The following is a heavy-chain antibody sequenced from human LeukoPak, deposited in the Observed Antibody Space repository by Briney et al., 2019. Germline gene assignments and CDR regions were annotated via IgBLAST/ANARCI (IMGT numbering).Heavy chain of an antibody. V-gene: IGHV3-21*01. CDR2: ISSSSSYI. J-gene: IGHJ6*03. CDR3: ARDREDIVVVVAAMYYYYYYMDV. Sequence: PGGSLRLSCAASGFTFSSYSMNWVRQAPGKGLEWVSSISSSSSYIYYADSVKGRFTISRDNAKNSLYLQMNSLRAEGTAVYYCARDREDIVVVVAAMYYYYYYMDVWGKGTTVTVSS. CDR1: GFTFSSYS. D-gene: IGHD2-15*01.